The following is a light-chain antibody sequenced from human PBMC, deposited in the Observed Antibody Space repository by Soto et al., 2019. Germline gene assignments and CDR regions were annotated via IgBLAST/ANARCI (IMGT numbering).Light chain of an antibody. J-gene: IGKJ1*01. CDR2: GAS. CDR1: QSVSSIY. CDR3: QQYSTSPRT. V-gene: IGKV3-20*01. Sequence: EIVLTQSPGTLSLSPGERATLSCRASQSVSSIYLAWYQQKPGQAPSLLIYGASSRAPGIPDRFSGSGSGTAFTLTISSLEPEDFAVYYCQQYSTSPRTFGRGTKVEIK.